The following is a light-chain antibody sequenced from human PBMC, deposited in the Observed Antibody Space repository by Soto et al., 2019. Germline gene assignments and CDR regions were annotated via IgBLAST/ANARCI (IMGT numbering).Light chain of an antibody. V-gene: IGLV1-40*01. Sequence: QAVVTQPPSVSGAPGQRVTISCTGSSSNIGAGYDVNWYQQLPGTAPKLLIYGNSNRPSGVPDRFSGSKSGTSASLAITGLQAEDEADYYCQSYDSSLSGSGVFGGGTKVTVL. CDR3: QSYDSSLSGSGV. J-gene: IGLJ2*01. CDR2: GNS. CDR1: SSNIGAGYD.